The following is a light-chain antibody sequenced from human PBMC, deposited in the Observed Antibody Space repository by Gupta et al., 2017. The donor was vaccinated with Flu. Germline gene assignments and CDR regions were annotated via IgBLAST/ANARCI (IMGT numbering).Light chain of an antibody. J-gene: IGLJ1*01. CDR1: NIGSKS. Sequence: SYVPTQPRSASVAQGQTASITCGGNNIGSKSVHWYQQKPWQAPVLVVYDDSDRPSGIPERFSGSNSGNTATLTISRVEAGDEADYYCQVWDSSSDHWGVFGTGTKVTVL. CDR3: QVWDSSSDHWGV. V-gene: IGLV3-21*02. CDR2: DDS.